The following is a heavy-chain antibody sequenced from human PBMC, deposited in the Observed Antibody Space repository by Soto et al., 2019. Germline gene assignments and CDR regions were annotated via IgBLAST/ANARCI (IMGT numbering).Heavy chain of an antibody. CDR3: ARVGSGDSDY. D-gene: IGHD4-17*01. Sequence: QVQLVQSGAEVKKPGASVKVSCKASGYTFTSYYMHWVRQAPGQGLEWMGIINPSGGSTSYAQKFQGRVTMTRETSTTTVKMQLSSLRSEDTAVYNCARVGSGDSDYWGQGTLVTVSS. V-gene: IGHV1-46*03. CDR2: INPSGGST. CDR1: GYTFTSYY. J-gene: IGHJ4*02.